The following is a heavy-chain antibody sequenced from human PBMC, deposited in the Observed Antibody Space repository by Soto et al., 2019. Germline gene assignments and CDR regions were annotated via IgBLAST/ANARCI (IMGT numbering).Heavy chain of an antibody. CDR2: IKSKTDGGTT. CDR3: TTELSSDTYYYYYMDV. CDR1: GFTFSNAW. Sequence: GGSLRLSCAASGFTFSNAWMSWVRQAPGKGLEWVGRIKSKTDGGTTDYAATGKGRFTISRDDSKNTLYLQMNSLKTEDTAVYYCTTELSSDTYYYYYMDVWGKGTTVTVSS. D-gene: IGHD3-16*02. V-gene: IGHV3-15*01. J-gene: IGHJ6*03.